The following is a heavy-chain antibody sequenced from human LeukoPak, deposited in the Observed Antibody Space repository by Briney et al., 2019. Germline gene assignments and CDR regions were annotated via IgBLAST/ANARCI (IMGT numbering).Heavy chain of an antibody. D-gene: IGHD3-3*02. Sequence: SQTLSLTCSVSGVSISSGGYYWSWLRQHPGKGLEWIGYIFFSGSTYYNPYLRSRVNISVDTSENHFSLKVTSVTAADTAVYYCARVVAGLAALDVWGQGTLVTVSS. CDR3: ARVVAGLAALDV. V-gene: IGHV4-31*03. CDR1: GVSISSGGYY. CDR2: IFFSGST. J-gene: IGHJ3*01.